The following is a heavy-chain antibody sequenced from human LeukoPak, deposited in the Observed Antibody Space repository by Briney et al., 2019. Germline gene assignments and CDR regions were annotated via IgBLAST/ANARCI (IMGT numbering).Heavy chain of an antibody. Sequence: GGSLRLSCADSGFTFSRSWMSWVRQAPGKGLEWVANIKQDGGEKYYVDSVKGRVTISRDNAKNSLYLQMNSLRAEDTAVYYCARDSHDFWSGYLDYWGQGTLVTVSS. CDR1: GFTFSRSW. CDR3: ARDSHDFWSGYLDY. J-gene: IGHJ4*02. V-gene: IGHV3-7*01. D-gene: IGHD3-3*01. CDR2: IKQDGGEK.